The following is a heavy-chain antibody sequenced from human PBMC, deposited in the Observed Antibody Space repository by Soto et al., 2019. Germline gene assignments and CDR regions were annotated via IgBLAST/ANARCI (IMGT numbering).Heavy chain of an antibody. V-gene: IGHV3-30-3*01. Sequence: GSLRLSCAASGFTFSSYAMHWVRQAPGKGLEWVAVISYDGSNKYYADSVKGRFTISRDNSKNTLYLQMNSLRAEDTAVYYCARVGYQLPYYYYYGMDVWGQGTTVTVSS. J-gene: IGHJ6*02. CDR3: ARVGYQLPYYYYYGMDV. D-gene: IGHD2-2*01. CDR2: ISYDGSNK. CDR1: GFTFSSYA.